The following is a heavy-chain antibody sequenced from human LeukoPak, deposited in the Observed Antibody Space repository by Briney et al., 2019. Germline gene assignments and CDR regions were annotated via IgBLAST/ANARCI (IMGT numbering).Heavy chain of an antibody. CDR1: GGSISSGSYY. J-gene: IGHJ4*02. Sequence: SQTLSLTCTVSGGSISSGSYYWSWIRQPAGKGLEWIGRIHSGGNPYDNPSLRSRVTVSTDTSTNRLSLKLRSVTAADTAVYFCARGLTGGWAAVFDYWGQGTLVTVSS. V-gene: IGHV4-61*02. CDR3: ARGLTGGWAAVFDY. D-gene: IGHD1-26*01. CDR2: IHSGGNP.